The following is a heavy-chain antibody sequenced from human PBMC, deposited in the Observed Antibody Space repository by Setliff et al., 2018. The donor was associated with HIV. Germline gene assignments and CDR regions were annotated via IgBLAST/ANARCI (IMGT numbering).Heavy chain of an antibody. J-gene: IGHJ4*02. CDR1: GGSISSGDYY. Sequence: SETLSLTCTVSGGSISSGDYYWSWIRQPPGKGLEWIGYIYYSGSTYYNPSLKSRVTISVDTSKNQFSLKLSSVTAADTAVYYCARRVVITTGSYYFDYWGQGTLVTVSS. D-gene: IGHD3-22*01. CDR2: IYYSGST. CDR3: ARRVVITTGSYYFDY. V-gene: IGHV4-30-4*08.